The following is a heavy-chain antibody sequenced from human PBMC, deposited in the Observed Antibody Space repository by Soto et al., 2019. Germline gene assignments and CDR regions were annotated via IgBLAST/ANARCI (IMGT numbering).Heavy chain of an antibody. CDR3: ATSGGHHFGMDV. J-gene: IGHJ6*02. Sequence: ASVKVSCKASGFIFTSYCINWVRQAPGQGLEWMEWISGYNGNTKYGQKFQDRVTLTADTSTATAFMEVRSLRGDDSAVYYCATSGGHHFGMDVWGQGTTVTAP. D-gene: IGHD2-8*02. V-gene: IGHV1-18*01. CDR1: GFIFTSYC. CDR2: ISGYNGNT.